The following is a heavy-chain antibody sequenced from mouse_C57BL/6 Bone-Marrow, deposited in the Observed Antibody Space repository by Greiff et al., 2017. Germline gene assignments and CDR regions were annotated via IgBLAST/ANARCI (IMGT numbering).Heavy chain of an antibody. Sequence: EVKLMESGGGLVKPGGSLKLSCAASGFTFSSYTMSWVRQTPEKRLEWVATISGGGGNTYYPDSVKGRFTISRDNAKNTLYLQMSSLRSEDTALYYCARNWAWFADWGQGTLVTVSA. CDR2: ISGGGGNT. V-gene: IGHV5-9*01. CDR1: GFTFSSYT. D-gene: IGHD4-1*01. CDR3: ARNWAWFAD. J-gene: IGHJ3*01.